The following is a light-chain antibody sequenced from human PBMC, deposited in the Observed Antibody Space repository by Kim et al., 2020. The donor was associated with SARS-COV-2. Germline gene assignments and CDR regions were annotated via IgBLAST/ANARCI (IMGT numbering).Light chain of an antibody. CDR3: MQALQTPYT. Sequence: EPASISCRSSQSLLQSNEYNYLDWYVQKPGQSPQLLIYLGSNRAFEIPDRFSGSGSGTDFTLKISRVESEDVGVYYCMQALQTPYTFGQGTKLEIK. CDR2: LGS. J-gene: IGKJ2*01. V-gene: IGKV2-28*01. CDR1: QSLLQSNEYNY.